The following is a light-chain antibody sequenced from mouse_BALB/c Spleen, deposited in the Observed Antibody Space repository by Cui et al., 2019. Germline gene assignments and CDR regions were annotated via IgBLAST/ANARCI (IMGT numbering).Light chain of an antibody. J-gene: IGKJ2*01. CDR2: SAS. CDR3: QQYSSYPRT. Sequence: DIVMTQPQKFMSTSVGDRVRITCKASQNVGTAVAWYQQKPGQPPKLLIYSASNRYTGVPDRFTGSGSGTDFTLTISNMQSEDLADYFCQQYSSYPRTFGGGTKLEIK. CDR1: QNVGTA. V-gene: IGKV6-13*01.